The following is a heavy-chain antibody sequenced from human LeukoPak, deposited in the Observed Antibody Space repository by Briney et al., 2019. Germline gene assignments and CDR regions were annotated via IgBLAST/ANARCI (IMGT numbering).Heavy chain of an antibody. D-gene: IGHD3-22*01. CDR1: GYTFTSYG. CDR2: ISAYNGNT. Sequence: ASVKVSCKASGYTFTSYGISWVRQAPGQGLEWMGWISAYNGNTNYAQKLQGRVTMTTDTSTSTAYMELRSLRSDDTAVYYCARDPYYYDSSVYCVSPIDYWGQGTLVTVSS. CDR3: ARDPYYYDSSVYCVSPIDY. J-gene: IGHJ4*02. V-gene: IGHV1-18*01.